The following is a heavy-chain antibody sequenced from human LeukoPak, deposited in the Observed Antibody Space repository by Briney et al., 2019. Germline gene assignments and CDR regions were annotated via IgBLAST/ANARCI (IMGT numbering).Heavy chain of an antibody. CDR1: GGSISSYY. CDR3: ATSHQTDYYDSSGYGFDY. J-gene: IGHJ4*02. Sequence: SETLSLTCTVSGGSISSYYWSWIRQPAGKGLEWIGRVYTSGSTNYNPSLKRRVTMSVDTSKNQFSLKLSSVTAADTAVYYCATSHQTDYYDSSGYGFDYWGQGTLVTASS. V-gene: IGHV4-4*07. D-gene: IGHD3-22*01. CDR2: VYTSGST.